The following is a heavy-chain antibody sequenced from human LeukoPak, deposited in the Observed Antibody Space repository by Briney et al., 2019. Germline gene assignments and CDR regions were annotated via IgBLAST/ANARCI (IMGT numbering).Heavy chain of an antibody. V-gene: IGHV1-2*02. D-gene: IGHD1-26*01. J-gene: IGHJ4*02. CDR3: ARDRWELHPIEYFFDY. CDR2: INPNSGGT. Sequence: ASVKVSCKASGYTFTGYYMHWVRQAPGQGLEWMGWINPNSGGTNYAQKFQGRVTMTRDTSISTAYMELSRLRSDDTAVYYCARDRWELHPIEYFFDYWGQGTLVTVSS. CDR1: GYTFTGYY.